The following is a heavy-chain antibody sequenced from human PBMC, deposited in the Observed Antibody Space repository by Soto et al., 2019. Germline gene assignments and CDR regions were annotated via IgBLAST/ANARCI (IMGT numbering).Heavy chain of an antibody. CDR3: AKEHWPAAIPGTGKNTTYYYYGMDV. D-gene: IGHD2-2*02. Sequence: PGGSLRLSCAASGFTFDDYTMHWVRQAPGKGLEWVSLISWDGGSTYYADSVKGRFTISRDNSKNSLYLQMNSLRTEGTALYYCAKEHWPAAIPGTGKNTTYYYYGMDVWGHGTTVTVSS. CDR1: GFTFDDYT. J-gene: IGHJ6*02. CDR2: ISWDGGST. V-gene: IGHV3-43*01.